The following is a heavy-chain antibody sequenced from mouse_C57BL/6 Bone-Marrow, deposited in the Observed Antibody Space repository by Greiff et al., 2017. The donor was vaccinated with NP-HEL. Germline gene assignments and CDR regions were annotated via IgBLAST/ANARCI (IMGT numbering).Heavy chain of an antibody. CDR2: IRSKSSNYAT. CDR1: GFTFNTYA. V-gene: IGHV10-3*01. J-gene: IGHJ1*03. Sequence: DVMLVESGGGLVQPKGSLKLSCAASGFTFNTYAMHWVRQAPGKGLEWVARIRSKSSNYATYYADSVKDRFTISRDDSQSMLYLQMNNLKTEDTAMYYCVREGIYYYGSRYFDVWGTGTTVTVSS. CDR3: VREGIYYYGSRYFDV. D-gene: IGHD1-1*01.